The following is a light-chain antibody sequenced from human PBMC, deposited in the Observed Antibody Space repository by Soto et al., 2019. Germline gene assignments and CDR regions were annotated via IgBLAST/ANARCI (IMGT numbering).Light chain of an antibody. Sequence: QSVLTQPRSVSGSPGQSVTISCTGTSSDVGGYNYVSWYQQHPGKAPKLMIYDVSKRPSGVPDRFSGSKSGNTASLTISRLQAEDEADYYCCSYAGSYTYVIGTGTKVTVL. CDR2: DVS. V-gene: IGLV2-11*01. J-gene: IGLJ1*01. CDR1: SSDVGGYNY. CDR3: CSYAGSYTYV.